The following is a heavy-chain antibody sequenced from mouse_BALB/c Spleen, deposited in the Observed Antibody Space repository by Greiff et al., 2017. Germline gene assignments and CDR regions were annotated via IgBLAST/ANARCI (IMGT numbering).Heavy chain of an antibody. Sequence: EVQLQQSGPELVKPGASVKISCKASGYSFTGYFMNWVMQSHGKSLEWIGRINPYNGDTFYNQKFKGKATLTVDKSSSTAHMELRSLASEDSAVYYCARPTYYGSSYEVWFAYWGQGTLVTVSA. D-gene: IGHD1-1*01. CDR3: ARPTYYGSSYEVWFAY. V-gene: IGHV1-20*02. J-gene: IGHJ3*01. CDR2: INPYNGDT. CDR1: GYSFTGYF.